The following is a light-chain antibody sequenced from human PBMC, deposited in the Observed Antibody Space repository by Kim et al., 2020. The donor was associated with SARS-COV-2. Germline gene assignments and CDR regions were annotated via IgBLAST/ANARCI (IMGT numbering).Light chain of an antibody. CDR3: QQFKDYPPLT. V-gene: IGKV1D-13*01. Sequence: AIQLTQSPSSLSASVGDRVIITCRASQDISSALAWYQQKPGKAPRLLIYDASRLESGVPSRFSGSGSRTDFTLTISSLQPEDFATYYCQQFKDYPPLTFGGGTKVDIK. CDR2: DAS. CDR1: QDISSA. J-gene: IGKJ4*01.